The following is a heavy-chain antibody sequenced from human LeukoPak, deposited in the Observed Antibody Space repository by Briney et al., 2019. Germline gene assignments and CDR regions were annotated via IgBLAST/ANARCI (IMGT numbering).Heavy chain of an antibody. CDR1: GGSISSSSYY. CDR3: ASRKLGNDY. J-gene: IGHJ4*02. CDR2: IYFSENT. Sequence: SETLSLTCTVSGGSISSSSYYWGWIRQPPGKGLEWIGNIYFSENTYYNPSLKSLVTIHIDTSKNQFSLKLSSVTAADTAVYYCASRKLGNDYWGQGTLVTVSS. V-gene: IGHV4-39*07. D-gene: IGHD7-27*01.